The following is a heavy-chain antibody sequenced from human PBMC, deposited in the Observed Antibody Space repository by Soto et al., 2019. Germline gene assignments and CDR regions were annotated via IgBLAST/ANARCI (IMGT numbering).Heavy chain of an antibody. CDR1: GFTFSSYS. Sequence: KTGGSLRLSCAASGFTFSSYSMNWVRQAPGKGLEWVSSISSSSSYIYYADSVKGRFTISRDNAKNSLYLQMNSLRAEDTAVYYCARDQLHLLRYFDSFPNYYGMDVWGQGTTVTVSS. CDR2: ISSSSSYI. D-gene: IGHD3-9*01. J-gene: IGHJ6*02. CDR3: ARDQLHLLRYFDSFPNYYGMDV. V-gene: IGHV3-21*01.